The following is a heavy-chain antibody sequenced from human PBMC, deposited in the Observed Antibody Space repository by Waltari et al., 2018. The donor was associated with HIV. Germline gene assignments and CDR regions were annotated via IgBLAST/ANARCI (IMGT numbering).Heavy chain of an antibody. V-gene: IGHV1-69*15. Sequence: QVQLVQSGAAVKKPGSSVKVSCKASGGTFTSYRITWVRQVPGQGLEWLVRIIPMSGTAKNAQKFQGRITITADESTSTAYMELRNLKSDDTAVYFCASARETMGVDFDSWGQGTLVNVSS. D-gene: IGHD3-10*01. CDR2: IIPMSGTA. CDR3: ASARETMGVDFDS. J-gene: IGHJ4*02. CDR1: GGTFTSYR.